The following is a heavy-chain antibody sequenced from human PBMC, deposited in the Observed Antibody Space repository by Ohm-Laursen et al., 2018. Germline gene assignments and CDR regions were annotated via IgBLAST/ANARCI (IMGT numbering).Heavy chain of an antibody. V-gene: IGHV3-11*01. CDR1: GFIFGDYY. J-gene: IGHJ4*02. Sequence: SLRLSCAASGFIFGDYYMSWIRQAPGKGLEWVSYISSSGSTIYYADSVKGRFTISRDNAKNSLYLQMNSLRAEDTAVYYCARLSGWDYGDSYVDYWGQGTLVTVSS. CDR3: ARLSGWDYGDSYVDY. D-gene: IGHD4-17*01. CDR2: ISSSGSTI.